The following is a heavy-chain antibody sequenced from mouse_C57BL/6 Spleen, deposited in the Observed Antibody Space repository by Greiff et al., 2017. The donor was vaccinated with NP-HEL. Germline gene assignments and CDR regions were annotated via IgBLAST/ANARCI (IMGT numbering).Heavy chain of an antibody. V-gene: IGHV1-18*01. CDR2: INPNNGGT. CDR1: GYTFTDYN. J-gene: IGHJ1*03. CDR3: ARWDYGSSYERYFDV. D-gene: IGHD1-1*01. Sequence: EVQLQQSGPELVKPGASVKIPCKASGYTFTDYNMDWVKQSHGKSLEWIGDINPNNGGTIYNQKFKGKATLTVDKSSSTAYMELRSLTSEDTAVYYCARWDYGSSYERYFDVWGTGTTVTVSS.